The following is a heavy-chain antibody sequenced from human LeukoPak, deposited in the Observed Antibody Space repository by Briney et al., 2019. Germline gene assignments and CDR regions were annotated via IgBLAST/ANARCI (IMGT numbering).Heavy chain of an antibody. J-gene: IGHJ4*02. CDR1: GFTFDDYG. CDR2: INWNGGST. CDR3: ARASYGSGNGYYFDY. Sequence: PGGSLRLSCAASGFTFDDYGMSWVRQAPGKGLEWVSGINWNGGSTGYADSVKGRFTISRDNAKNSLYLQMNSLRAEDTALYYCARASYGSGNGYYFDYWGQGTLVTVSS. D-gene: IGHD3-10*01. V-gene: IGHV3-20*04.